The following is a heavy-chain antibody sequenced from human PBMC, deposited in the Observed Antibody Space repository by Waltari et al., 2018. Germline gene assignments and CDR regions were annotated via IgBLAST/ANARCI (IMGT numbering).Heavy chain of an antibody. D-gene: IGHD3-22*01. CDR3: AKDRPLTTAYFQH. V-gene: IGHV3-23*03. Sequence: EVQLLESGGGLVQPGGSLRLSCAASGFTFSSYALSWVRQAPGKGLEWVSVIYSGGSTYYADSVKGRFTISRDNSKNTLYLQMNSLRAEDTAVYYCAKDRPLTTAYFQHWGQGTLVTVSS. J-gene: IGHJ1*01. CDR1: GFTFSSYA. CDR2: IYSGGST.